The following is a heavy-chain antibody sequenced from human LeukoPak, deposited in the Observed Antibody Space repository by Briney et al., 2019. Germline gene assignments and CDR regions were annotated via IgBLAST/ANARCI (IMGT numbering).Heavy chain of an antibody. V-gene: IGHV3-30*18. CDR1: GFTFSSYG. CDR3: AKVTDCSGGSCYGIAVALIDY. Sequence: GGSLRLSCAASGFTFSSYGMHWVRQAPGKGLEWVAVISYDGSNKYYADSVKGRFTISRDNSKNTLYLQMNSLRAEDTAVYYCAKVTDCSGGSCYGIAVALIDYWGQGTLVTVSS. J-gene: IGHJ4*02. D-gene: IGHD2-15*01. CDR2: ISYDGSNK.